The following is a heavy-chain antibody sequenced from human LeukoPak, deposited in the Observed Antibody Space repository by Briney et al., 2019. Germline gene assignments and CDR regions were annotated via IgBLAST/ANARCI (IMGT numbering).Heavy chain of an antibody. CDR1: GFSFGSEA. D-gene: IGHD1-26*01. CDR3: VREVGAPGSFQH. CDR2: ISPGGGTT. V-gene: IGHV3-23*01. J-gene: IGHJ1*01. Sequence: GGSLRLSCVVSGFSFGSEAMSGVRQAPGRGLEWVSSISPGGGTTYYADSVKGRFTISRDNAKNSLYLQVNSLRAEDTAVYHCVREVGAPGSFQHWGQGAPVTVSS.